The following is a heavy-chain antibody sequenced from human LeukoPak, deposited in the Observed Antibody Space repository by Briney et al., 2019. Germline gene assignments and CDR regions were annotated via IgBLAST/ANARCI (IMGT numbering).Heavy chain of an antibody. CDR2: INPNSGGT. J-gene: IGHJ4*02. Sequence: ASVKVSCKASGYTFTSYYMHWVRQAPGQGLEWMGWINPNSGGTNYAQKFQGRVTMTRDTSISTAYMELSRLRSDDTAVYYCAREYFSSGYYNYWGQGTLVTVSS. CDR3: AREYFSSGYYNY. V-gene: IGHV1-2*02. D-gene: IGHD3-22*01. CDR1: GYTFTSYY.